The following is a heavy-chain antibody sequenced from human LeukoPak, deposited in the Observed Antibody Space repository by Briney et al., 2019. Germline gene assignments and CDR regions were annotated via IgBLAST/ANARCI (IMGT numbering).Heavy chain of an antibody. CDR3: ARDRAGNSRRPLSNWFDS. V-gene: IGHV4-59*01. J-gene: IGHJ5*01. CDR2: IYYSGST. Sequence: SETLSLTCTDSGGSISSYYWRWIRQPPWKELEWIEYIYYSGSTNYNPSLKSRVTISVDTSKNQFSLKLSSVTAADTAVYYCARDRAGNSRRPLSNWFDSWGQGILVTVSS. D-gene: IGHD4-23*01. CDR1: GGSISSYY.